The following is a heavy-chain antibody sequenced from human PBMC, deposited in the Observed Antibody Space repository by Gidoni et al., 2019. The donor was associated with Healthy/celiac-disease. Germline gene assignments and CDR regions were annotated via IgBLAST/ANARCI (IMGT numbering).Heavy chain of an antibody. D-gene: IGHD5-18*01. V-gene: IGHV4-30-4*01. CDR3: ARGDTAMVNGIDY. CDR2: IYYSGST. CDR1: GGSISSGDYY. J-gene: IGHJ4*02. Sequence: QVQLHESGPGLVKPSQTLSLNCTVPGGSISSGDYYWSWISQPPVKGLEWIGYIYYSGSTYYNPSLKSRVTISVDTSKNQFSLKLSSLTAADTAVYYCARGDTAMVNGIDYWGQGTLVTVSS.